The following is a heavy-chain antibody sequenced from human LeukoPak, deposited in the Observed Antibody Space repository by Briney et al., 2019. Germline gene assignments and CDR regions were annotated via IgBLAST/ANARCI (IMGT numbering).Heavy chain of an antibody. D-gene: IGHD5-12*01. V-gene: IGHV3-23*01. CDR1: GFTFSSYP. Sequence: GGSLRLSCAASGFTFSSYPMYWVRQAPGKGLEWVSVITQTGGVTYYSDSVKGRFTISRDNSENTLFLQMSSLTVEDTAVYYCAEGRRATTGPTHMDVWGKGTTVIVSS. CDR2: ITQTGGVT. CDR3: AEGRRATTGPTHMDV. J-gene: IGHJ6*03.